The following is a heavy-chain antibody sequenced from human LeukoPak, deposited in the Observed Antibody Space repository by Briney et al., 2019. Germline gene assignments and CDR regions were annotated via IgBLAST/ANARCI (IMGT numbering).Heavy chain of an antibody. D-gene: IGHD5-18*01. J-gene: IGHJ6*03. CDR3: ARGQKQLWLLGVGYYYYYMDV. CDR2: ISSSSSYI. V-gene: IGHV3-21*01. CDR1: GFTFSSYS. Sequence: PGGSLRLSCAASGFTFSSYSMNWVRQAPGKGLEWVSSISSSSSYIYFADSVKGRFTISRDNAKNSLYLQMNSLRAEDTAVYYCARGQKQLWLLGVGYYYYYMDVWGKGTTVTVSS.